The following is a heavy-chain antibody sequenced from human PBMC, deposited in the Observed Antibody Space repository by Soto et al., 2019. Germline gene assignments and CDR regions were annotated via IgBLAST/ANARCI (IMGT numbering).Heavy chain of an antibody. J-gene: IGHJ4*02. CDR3: AKGTLPYCSRTRCYLYSFDY. V-gene: IGHV3-23*01. Sequence: GGSLRLSCAASGFTFSSYAMSWVRQAPGKGLEWVSAISGSGGSTYYADSVKGRFTISRDNSKNTLYLQMNSLRAEDTVVSYCAKGTLPYCSRTRCYLYSFDYWGQGTLVTVSS. CDR2: ISGSGGST. CDR1: GFTFSSYA. D-gene: IGHD2-2*01.